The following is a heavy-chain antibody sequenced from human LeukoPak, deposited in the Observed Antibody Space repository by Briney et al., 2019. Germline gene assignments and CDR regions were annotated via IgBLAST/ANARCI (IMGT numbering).Heavy chain of an antibody. CDR3: ARNYDIVTGYSIFDY. CDR1: GYTFTSYG. CDR2: ISAYNGNT. Sequence: GASVKASCKASGYTFTSYGISWVRQAPGQGLEWMGWISAYNGNTNYAQKLQGRVTMTTDTSTSTAYMELRSLRSDDTAVYYCARNYDIVTGYSIFDYWGQGTLVTVSS. V-gene: IGHV1-18*01. J-gene: IGHJ4*02. D-gene: IGHD3-9*01.